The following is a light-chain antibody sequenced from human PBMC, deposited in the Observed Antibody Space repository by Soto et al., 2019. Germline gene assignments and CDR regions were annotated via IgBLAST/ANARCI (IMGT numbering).Light chain of an antibody. J-gene: IGKJ4*01. Sequence: EIVLTQSPATLSLSPGERATLSCRASQSVSTYLAWYQQKPGQAPRLLVYDATNRATGIPARFSGSGSGTDFTLTINSLEPEDFAVYSCQQRSNWPLTFGGG. V-gene: IGKV3-11*01. CDR2: DAT. CDR1: QSVSTY. CDR3: QQRSNWPLT.